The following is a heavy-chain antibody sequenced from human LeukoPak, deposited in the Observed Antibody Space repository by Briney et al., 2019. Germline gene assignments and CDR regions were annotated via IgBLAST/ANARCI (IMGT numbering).Heavy chain of an antibody. J-gene: IGHJ4*02. CDR2: IPSSGSSI. V-gene: IGHV3-48*03. D-gene: IGHD3-16*02. Sequence: GGSLRLSCAASGFTFTSYEMNWVRKAQGKGLERISYIPSSGSSIYYADSVKGRLTISRDNAKNSLYLQMNSLRAEDTAVYYCARDLGLRLGELSPIPDYWGQGTLVTVSS. CDR3: ARDLGLRLGELSPIPDY. CDR1: GFTFTSYE.